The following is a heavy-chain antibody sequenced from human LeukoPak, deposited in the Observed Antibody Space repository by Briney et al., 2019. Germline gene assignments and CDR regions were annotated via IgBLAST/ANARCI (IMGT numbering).Heavy chain of an antibody. CDR3: AAVCSSTSCSRVRGYDYEFDY. D-gene: IGHD2-2*01. J-gene: IGHJ4*02. V-gene: IGHV1-69*05. CDR2: IIPIFGTA. Sequence: SVKVSCKASGGTFSSHAISWVRQAPGQGLEWMGGIIPIFGTANYAQKFQGRVTITTDESTSTAYMELSSLRSEDTAVYYCAAVCSSTSCSRVRGYDYEFDYWGQGTLVTVSS. CDR1: GGTFSSHA.